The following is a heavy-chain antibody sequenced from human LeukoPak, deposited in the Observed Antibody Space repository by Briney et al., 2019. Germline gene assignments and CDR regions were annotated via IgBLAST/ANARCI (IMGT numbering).Heavy chain of an antibody. CDR1: GGSISSSSYY. CDR2: IYYSGST. D-gene: IGHD3-10*01. CDR3: ARGPQYYYGSGSYYNPKPFDY. J-gene: IGHJ4*02. Sequence: PSETLSLTCTVSGGSISSSSYYWGWIRQPPGKGLEWIGSIYYSGSTYYNPSLKSRVTISVDTSKNQFSLKLSSVTAADTAVYYCARGPQYYYGSGSYYNPKPFDYWGQGTLVTVSS. V-gene: IGHV4-39*07.